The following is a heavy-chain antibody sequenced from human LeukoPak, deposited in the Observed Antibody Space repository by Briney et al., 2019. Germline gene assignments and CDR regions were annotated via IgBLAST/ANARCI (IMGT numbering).Heavy chain of an antibody. CDR3: ARGRRGGSCYSCRWFDP. V-gene: IGHV1-8*01. CDR1: GYTFTSYD. CDR2: MNPNSGNT. D-gene: IGHD2-15*01. J-gene: IGHJ5*02. Sequence: ASVKVSCKASGYTFTSYDINWVRQATGQGLEWTGWMNPNSGNTGYAQKFQGRVTMTRNTSISTAYMELSSLRSEDTAVYYCARGRRGGSCYSCRWFDPWGQGTLVTVSS.